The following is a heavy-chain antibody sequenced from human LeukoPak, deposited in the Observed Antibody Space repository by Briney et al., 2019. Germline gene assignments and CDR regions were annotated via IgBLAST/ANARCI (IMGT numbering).Heavy chain of an antibody. V-gene: IGHV3-23*01. CDR2: ISGSGGST. CDR1: GFTFSCYA. CDR3: AKASVYGDYPYFDY. D-gene: IGHD4-17*01. J-gene: IGHJ4*02. Sequence: GGSLRLSRAASGFTFSCYAMSWVRQAPGKGLEWVSAISGSGGSTYYADSVKGRFTISRDNSKNTLYLQMNSLRAEDTAVYYCAKASVYGDYPYFDYWGQGTLVTVSS.